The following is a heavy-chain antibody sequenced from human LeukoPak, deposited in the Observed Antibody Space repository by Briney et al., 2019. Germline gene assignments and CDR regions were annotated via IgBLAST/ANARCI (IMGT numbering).Heavy chain of an antibody. Sequence: SVKVSCKASGGTFSSYAISWVRQAPGQGFEWGGRIIPILGIANYAQKFQGRVTITADKSTSTAYMEPSSLRSEDTAVYYCASGYCSGGSCYHGANYYGMDVWGQGTTVTVSS. V-gene: IGHV1-69*04. CDR3: ASGYCSGGSCYHGANYYGMDV. CDR2: IIPILGIA. CDR1: GGTFSSYA. J-gene: IGHJ6*02. D-gene: IGHD2-15*01.